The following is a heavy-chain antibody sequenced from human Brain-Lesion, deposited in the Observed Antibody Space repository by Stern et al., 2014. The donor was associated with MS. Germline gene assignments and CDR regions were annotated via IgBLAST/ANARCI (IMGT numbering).Heavy chain of an antibody. V-gene: IGHV2-26*01. Sequence: HVTLKESGPVLVKPTETLTLTCSASGSSLSNSAMGVSWIPQPPGNALKCLAHIFPTVKTAYSTTLESRLPNCKDTSRSQVVLTTANMDPMDTTTYYWARMRDYFSGGICFAGYYDSWGQGTLVTVSS. CDR1: GSSLSNSAMG. CDR2: IFPTVKT. J-gene: IGHJ4*02. D-gene: IGHD2-15*01. CDR3: ARMRDYFSGGICFAGYYDS.